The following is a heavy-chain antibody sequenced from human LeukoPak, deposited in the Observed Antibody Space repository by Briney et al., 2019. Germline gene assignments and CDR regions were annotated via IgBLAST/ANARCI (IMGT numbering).Heavy chain of an antibody. D-gene: IGHD3-10*01. CDR3: AREWFDAFDI. V-gene: IGHV4-39*07. J-gene: IGHJ3*02. CDR1: GVSIRSSSFY. Sequence: SETLSLTCTVSGVSIRSSSFYWGWIRQPPGKGLEWIGSIYYSGSTYYRPSLKSRVTMSVDTSKNQFSLRLSSVTAADTAVYYCAREWFDAFDIWGQGTMVTVSS. CDR2: IYYSGST.